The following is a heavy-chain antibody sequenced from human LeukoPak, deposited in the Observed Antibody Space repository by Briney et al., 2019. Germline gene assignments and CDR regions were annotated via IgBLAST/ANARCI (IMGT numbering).Heavy chain of an antibody. CDR3: AKVLAYNLSPYMLYGGAFDI. D-gene: IGHD2-8*01. J-gene: IGHJ3*02. Sequence: GGSLRLSCAASGFTFSTYAMSWVRQAPGKGLEWVSAISGSGSGTYYADSVKGRLTISRDNPRNTLYLQMNSLRAEDTAVYYCAKVLAYNLSPYMLYGGAFDIWSQGTMVTVSS. V-gene: IGHV3-23*01. CDR2: ISGSGSGT. CDR1: GFTFSTYA.